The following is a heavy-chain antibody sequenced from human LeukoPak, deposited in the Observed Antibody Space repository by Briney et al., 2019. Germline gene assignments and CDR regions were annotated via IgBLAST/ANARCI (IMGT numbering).Heavy chain of an antibody. Sequence: SETLSLTCAVSGGSISSSSYYWGWVRQPPGKGLDWIGSIYYSGSTYYNPSLKSRVTMSVDTSKNQFSLRLSYVTAADTAVYYCARHLTAVGGRYFDSWGQGTLVTVSS. D-gene: IGHD6-19*01. CDR1: GGSISSSSYY. J-gene: IGHJ4*02. CDR3: ARHLTAVGGRYFDS. V-gene: IGHV4-39*01. CDR2: IYYSGST.